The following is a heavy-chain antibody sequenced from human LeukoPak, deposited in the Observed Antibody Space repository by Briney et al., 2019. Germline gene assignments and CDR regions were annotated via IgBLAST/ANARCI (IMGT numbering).Heavy chain of an antibody. Sequence: SETLSLTCTVSGYSIRSGFYWGWIRQPPGKGLEWIGNIYHSGITYYTPSLKSRVTISVDTSKNQFYLKLNSVTAADTAVYYCARADYSNRYYFDQWGQGTLVIVSS. CDR2: IYHSGIT. J-gene: IGHJ4*02. CDR3: ARADYSNRYYFDQ. V-gene: IGHV4-38-2*02. CDR1: GYSIRSGFY. D-gene: IGHD4-11*01.